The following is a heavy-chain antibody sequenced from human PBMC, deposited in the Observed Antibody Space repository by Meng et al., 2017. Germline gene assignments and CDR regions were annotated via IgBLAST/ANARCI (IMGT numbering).Heavy chain of an antibody. CDR2: INWNGGST. J-gene: IGHJ4*02. CDR3: ARGVGDIVVVVAATKPDYYFDY. CDR1: GFTFDDYG. V-gene: IGHV3-20*04. Sequence: GESLKISCAASGFTFDDYGMSWVRQAPGKGLEWVSGINWNGGSTGYADSVKGRFTISRDNAKNSLYLQMNSLRAEDTALYYCARGVGDIVVVVAATKPDYYFDYWGQGTLVTFAS. D-gene: IGHD2-15*01.